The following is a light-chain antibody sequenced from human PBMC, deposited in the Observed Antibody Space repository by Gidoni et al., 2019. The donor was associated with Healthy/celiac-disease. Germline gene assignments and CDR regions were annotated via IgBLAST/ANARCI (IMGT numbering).Light chain of an antibody. Sequence: QSALTQPAAVSGSPGQSITISCTGTSSDVGGYNYVSWYQQHPGKAPKLMIYEVSNRLSGVSNRFSGSKSGNTASLTISGLQAEDEADYYCSSYTSSSTLFGTGTKVTVL. CDR1: SSDVGGYNY. J-gene: IGLJ1*01. CDR2: EVS. V-gene: IGLV2-14*01. CDR3: SSYTSSSTL.